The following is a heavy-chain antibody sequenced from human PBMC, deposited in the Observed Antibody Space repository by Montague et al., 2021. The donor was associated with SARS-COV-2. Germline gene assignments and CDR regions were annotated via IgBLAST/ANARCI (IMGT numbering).Heavy chain of an antibody. Sequence: SETLSLTCAVYGGSFSGYDWSWVRQSPRKGLEWIGNIKYSGITNYNPSLKTRVTISIDTSKNQFSLKLTSVTAADMGVYYCARWDPQTLTLIGLRGKSASDYWGQGTLVTVSS. CDR3: ARWDPQTLTLIGLRGKSASDY. V-gene: IGHV4-34*01. J-gene: IGHJ4*02. CDR1: GGSFSGYD. D-gene: IGHD4-23*01. CDR2: IKYSGIT.